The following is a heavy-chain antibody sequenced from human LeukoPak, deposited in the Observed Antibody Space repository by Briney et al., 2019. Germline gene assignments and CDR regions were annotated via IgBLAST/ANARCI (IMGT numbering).Heavy chain of an antibody. D-gene: IGHD6-13*01. CDR1: GFTFSSYW. Sequence: GGSLRLSCAASGFTFSSYWMSWVRQAPGKGLEWVANIKQDGSEKYYVDSVKGRFTISRDNAKNSLYLQMNSLRAEDTAVYYCARGGGYSSSWYRGRFDYWGQGTLVTVSS. J-gene: IGHJ4*02. V-gene: IGHV3-7*01. CDR3: ARGGGYSSSWYRGRFDY. CDR2: IKQDGSEK.